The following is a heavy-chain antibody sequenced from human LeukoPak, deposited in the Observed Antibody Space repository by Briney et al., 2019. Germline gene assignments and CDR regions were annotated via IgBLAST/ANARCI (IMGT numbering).Heavy chain of an antibody. CDR3: ARGLSSLYYYGMDV. CDR2: IYSGGST. CDR1: GFTVSSNY. Sequence: GGSLRLPCAASGFTVSSNYMSWVRQAPGKGLEWVSVIYSGGSTYYADSVKGRFTISRDNPKNTLYLQMNSLRAEDTAVYYCARGLSSLYYYGMDVWGQGTTVTVSS. V-gene: IGHV3-66*01. J-gene: IGHJ6*02.